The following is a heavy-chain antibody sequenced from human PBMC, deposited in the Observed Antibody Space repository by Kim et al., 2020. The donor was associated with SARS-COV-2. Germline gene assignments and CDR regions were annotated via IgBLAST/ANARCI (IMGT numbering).Heavy chain of an antibody. CDR3: ARGGGPYLEGYFYYGMDV. V-gene: IGHV1-69*02. CDR1: GGTFSSYT. D-gene: IGHD3-16*01. CDR2: IIPILGIA. J-gene: IGHJ6*02. Sequence: SVKVSCKASGGTFSSYTISWVRQAPGQGLEWMGRIIPILGIANYAQKFQGRVTITADKSTSTAYMELSSLRSEDTAVYYCARGGGPYLEGYFYYGMDVWGQGTTVTVSS.